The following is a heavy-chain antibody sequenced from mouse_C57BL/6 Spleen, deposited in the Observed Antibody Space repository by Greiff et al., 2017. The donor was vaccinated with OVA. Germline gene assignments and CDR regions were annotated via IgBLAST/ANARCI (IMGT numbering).Heavy chain of an antibody. J-gene: IGHJ2*01. D-gene: IGHD2-1*01. Sequence: VQLVESGAELARPGASVKMSCKASGYTFTSYTMHWVKQRPGQGLEWIGYINPSSGYTKYNQKFKDKATLTADKSSSTAYMQLSSLTSEDSAVYYCAPRLNGNYVGYWGQGTTLTVSS. CDR1: GYTFTSYT. CDR3: APRLNGNYVGY. V-gene: IGHV1-4*01. CDR2: INPSSGYT.